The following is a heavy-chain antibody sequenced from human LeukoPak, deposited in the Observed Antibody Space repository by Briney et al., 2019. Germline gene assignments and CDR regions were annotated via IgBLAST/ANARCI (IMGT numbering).Heavy chain of an antibody. V-gene: IGHV3-21*01. D-gene: IGHD3-22*01. J-gene: IGHJ4*02. CDR3: ARDIVHYDSSGLVDY. CDR1: GLTFSSYS. Sequence: GGSLRLSCAASGLTFSSYSMNWVRQAPGKGLEWVSSISSSSSYIYYADSVKGRFTISGDNARNSLYLQMNSLRAEDTAVYYCARDIVHYDSSGLVDYWGQGTLVTVSS. CDR2: ISSSSSYI.